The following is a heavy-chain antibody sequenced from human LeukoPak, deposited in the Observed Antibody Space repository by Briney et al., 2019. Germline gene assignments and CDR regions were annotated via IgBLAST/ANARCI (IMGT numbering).Heavy chain of an antibody. D-gene: IGHD3-3*01. J-gene: IGHJ4*02. CDR3: AKDTQFLEWLSTDY. V-gene: IGHV3-23*01. CDR1: GFTFSSYA. CDR2: ISGSGGST. Sequence: GGSLRLSCAASGFTFSSYAMSWVRAAPGKGLEWVSAISGSGGSTYYADSVKGRFTISRDNSKNTLYLQMNSLRAEDTAVYYCAKDTQFLEWLSTDYWGQGTLVTVSS.